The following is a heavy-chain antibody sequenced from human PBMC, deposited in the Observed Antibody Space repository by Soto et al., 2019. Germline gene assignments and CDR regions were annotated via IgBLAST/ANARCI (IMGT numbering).Heavy chain of an antibody. CDR2: ISYDGSNK. J-gene: IGHJ4*02. CDR3: AKGPLNSSGWSFDY. V-gene: IGHV3-30-3*01. D-gene: IGHD6-19*01. Sequence: QVQLVESGGGVVQPGRSLRLSCAASGFTFSSYAMHWVRQAPGKGLEWVAVISYDGSNKYYADSVKGRFTISRDNSKNTLYLQMNSLRAEDTAVYYCAKGPLNSSGWSFDYWGQGTLVTVSS. CDR1: GFTFSSYA.